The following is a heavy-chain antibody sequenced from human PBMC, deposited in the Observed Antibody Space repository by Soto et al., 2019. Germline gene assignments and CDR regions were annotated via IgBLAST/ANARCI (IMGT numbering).Heavy chain of an antibody. Sequence: EVQLVESGGGLVQPGGSLRLSCAASGFTVSSNCMSWVRQAPGKGLEWVSLIYSGGTSYYADSVKGRFTISSDNSKNTLYLQMNSLRAGDTAVYYCARDASAGGDAFDIWGQGTMVTVSS. J-gene: IGHJ3*02. V-gene: IGHV3-66*01. CDR2: IYSGGTS. CDR1: GFTVSSNC. D-gene: IGHD1-26*01. CDR3: ARDASAGGDAFDI.